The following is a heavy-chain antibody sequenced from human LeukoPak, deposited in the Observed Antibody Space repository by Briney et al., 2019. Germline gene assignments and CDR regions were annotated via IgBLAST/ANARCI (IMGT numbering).Heavy chain of an antibody. J-gene: IGHJ4*02. V-gene: IGHV3-21*01. D-gene: IGHD5-24*01. CDR1: GFTFSSYS. Sequence: GGSLRLSCAASGFTFSSYSMNWVRQAPGKGLEWVSSISSSSSYIYYADSVKGRFTISRDNAKNSPYLQMNSLRAEDTAVYYCARVGLQLRPDYWGQGTLVTVSS. CDR3: ARVGLQLRPDY. CDR2: ISSSSSYI.